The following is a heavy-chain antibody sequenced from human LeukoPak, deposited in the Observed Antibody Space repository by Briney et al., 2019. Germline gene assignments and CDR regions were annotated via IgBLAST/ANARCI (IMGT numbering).Heavy chain of an antibody. D-gene: IGHD6-6*01. V-gene: IGHV3-23*01. CDR1: GFTFSSYA. J-gene: IGHJ4*02. CDR2: ISGSGGST. Sequence: PGGSLRLSCAASGFTFSSYAMSWVRQAPRKGLEWVSAISGSGGSTYYADSVKGRFTISRDNSKNTLYLQMNSLRAEDTAVYYCAKDRISGQGGAARILDYWGQGILVTVSS. CDR3: AKDRISGQGGAARILDY.